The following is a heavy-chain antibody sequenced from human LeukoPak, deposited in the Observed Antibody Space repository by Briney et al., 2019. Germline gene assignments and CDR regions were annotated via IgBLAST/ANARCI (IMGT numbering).Heavy chain of an antibody. CDR2: IYYSGST. D-gene: IGHD2-21*01. J-gene: IGHJ4*02. CDR3: VIPPPFDY. Sequence: PSETLSHTCTVSGGSISSSSYYWGWIRQPPGKGLEWIGSIYYSGSTNYNPSLKSRVTISVDTSKNQFSLKLSSVTAADTAVYYCVIPPPFDYWGQGTLVTVSS. CDR1: GGSISSSSYY. V-gene: IGHV4-39*07.